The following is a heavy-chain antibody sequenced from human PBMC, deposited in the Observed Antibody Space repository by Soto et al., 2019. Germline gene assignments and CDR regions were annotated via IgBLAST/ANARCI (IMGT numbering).Heavy chain of an antibody. V-gene: IGHV4-34*01. J-gene: IGHJ4*02. CDR3: ASAGYSGYSGGYYSRARFDY. Sequence: SETLSLTCAVYGGSFSGYYWSWIRQPPGKGLKWIGEINHSGSTNYNPSLKSRVTISVDTSKNQFSLKLSSVTAADTAVYYCASAGYSGYSGGYYSRARFDYWGQGTLVTVSS. CDR2: INHSGST. CDR1: GGSFSGYY. D-gene: IGHD5-12*01.